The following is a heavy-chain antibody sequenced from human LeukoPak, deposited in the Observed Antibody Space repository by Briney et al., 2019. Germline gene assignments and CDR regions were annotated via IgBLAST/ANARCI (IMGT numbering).Heavy chain of an antibody. D-gene: IGHD3-10*01. CDR2: LYSGSTT. CDR3: ARVGDHYHWYLDL. J-gene: IGHJ2*01. Sequence: GGSLTLFCAASGFSVGSNYMNSVRQAPGKGLEWVSILYSGSTTYYTGSVKGRFTISRDNSRNTLYLHMTNLRVEDTAVYFCARVGDHYHWYLDLWGRGSLLTVSS. CDR1: GFSVGSNY. V-gene: IGHV3-53*01.